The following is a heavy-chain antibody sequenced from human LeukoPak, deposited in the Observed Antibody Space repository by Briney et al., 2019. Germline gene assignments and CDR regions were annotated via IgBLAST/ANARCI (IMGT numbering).Heavy chain of an antibody. CDR1: GFTFSSYS. CDR2: ISGSGGST. J-gene: IGHJ4*02. D-gene: IGHD1-26*01. CDR3: AKDLKAGIVGAAIDY. Sequence: PGGSLRLSCAASGFTFSSYSMSWVRQAPGKGLEWVSAISGSGGSTYYADSVKGRFTISRDNSKNTLYLQMNSLRAEDTAVYYCAKDLKAGIVGAAIDYWGQGTLVTVSS. V-gene: IGHV3-23*01.